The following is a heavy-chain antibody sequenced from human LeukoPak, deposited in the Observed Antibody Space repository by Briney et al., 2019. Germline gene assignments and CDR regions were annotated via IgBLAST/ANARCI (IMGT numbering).Heavy chain of an antibody. V-gene: IGHV4-59*01. CDR2: IHSSGTT. CDR3: ARERYESCGGDCYWDY. D-gene: IGHD2-21*01. J-gene: IGHJ4*02. CDR1: DGSISSYY. Sequence: PSETLSLTCIVADGSISSYYWSWIRQPPGKGLEWMGYIHSSGTTNYSPSLKSRITMSLDTSKNQFSLRLRSVTAADTAMYYCARERYESCGGDCYWDYWGQGTLVTVSS.